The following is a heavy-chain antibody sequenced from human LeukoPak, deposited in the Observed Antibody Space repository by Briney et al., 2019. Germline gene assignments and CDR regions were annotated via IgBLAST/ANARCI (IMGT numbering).Heavy chain of an antibody. Sequence: GGSLRLSCAASGFTVSSNYMSWVRQAPGKGLEWVSVIYSGGSTYYADSVKGRFTISRDNSKNTLYLQMNSLRAEDTAVYYCAREPLWFGESTYYYGMDVWGQGTTVTVSS. D-gene: IGHD3-10*01. CDR1: GFTVSSNY. CDR3: AREPLWFGESTYYYGMDV. V-gene: IGHV3-66*01. J-gene: IGHJ6*02. CDR2: IYSGGST.